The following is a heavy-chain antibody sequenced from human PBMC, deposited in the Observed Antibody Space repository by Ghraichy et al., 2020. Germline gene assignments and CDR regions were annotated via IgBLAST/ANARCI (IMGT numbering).Heavy chain of an antibody. J-gene: IGHJ5*02. CDR3: ARGEYSSGWYWFDP. CDR2: IYYSGST. CDR1: GGSISSYY. Sequence: SKTLSLTCTVSGGSISSYYWSWIRQPPGKGLEWIGYIYYSGSTNYNPSLKSRVTISVDTSKNQFSLKLSSVTAADTAVYYCARGEYSSGWYWFDPWGQGTLVTVSS. D-gene: IGHD6-19*01. V-gene: IGHV4-59*01.